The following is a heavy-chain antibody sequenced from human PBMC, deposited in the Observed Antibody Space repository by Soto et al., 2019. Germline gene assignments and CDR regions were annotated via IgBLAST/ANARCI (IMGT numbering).Heavy chain of an antibody. CDR1: GVTFSSYT. J-gene: IGHJ5*02. Sequence: SVKVSCKGSGVTFSSYTITWVRQAPGQGLDWMGRIIPILGIANYAQKFQGRVTITADKPTRTAYMELSSLRSEDTAVYYCAIISPDIVVVVAAIPKWGWFDPWGQGTLVTVSS. CDR2: IIPILGIA. V-gene: IGHV1-69*02. D-gene: IGHD2-15*01. CDR3: AIISPDIVVVVAAIPKWGWFDP.